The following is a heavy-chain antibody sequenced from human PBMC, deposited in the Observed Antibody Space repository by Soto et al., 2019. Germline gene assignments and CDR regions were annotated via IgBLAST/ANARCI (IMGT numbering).Heavy chain of an antibody. CDR3: ARDPGSGSYYGWFDP. CDR1: GGSISRYY. D-gene: IGHD3-10*01. Sequence: PSETLSLTCTVSGGSISRYYGNWIRQPPGKGLEWIGYIYYSGSTNYNPSLKSRVTISVDTSKNQFSLKLSSVTAADTAVYYCARDPGSGSYYGWFDPWGQGTLVTVSS. J-gene: IGHJ5*02. V-gene: IGHV4-59*01. CDR2: IYYSGST.